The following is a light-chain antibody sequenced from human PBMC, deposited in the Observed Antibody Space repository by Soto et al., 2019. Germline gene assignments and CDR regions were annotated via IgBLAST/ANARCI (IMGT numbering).Light chain of an antibody. CDR3: SSYAGSNNLRV. CDR1: SSDVGGYDY. V-gene: IGLV2-8*01. J-gene: IGLJ2*01. Sequence: QSVLTQPPSASGSPGQSVTISCTGTSSDVGGYDYVSWYQQYPGKAPKLMVYDVSQRPSGVPDRFSGSKSGNTASLTVSGLQAEDEADYYCSSYAGSNNLRVFGGGTKLTVL. CDR2: DVS.